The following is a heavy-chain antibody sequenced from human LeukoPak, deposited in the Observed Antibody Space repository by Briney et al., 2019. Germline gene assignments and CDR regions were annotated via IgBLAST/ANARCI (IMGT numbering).Heavy chain of an antibody. CDR3: ARDQALFFSAATGPFDY. CDR1: GFTFSSYS. CDR2: ISSSSSYI. J-gene: IGHJ4*02. Sequence: PGGSLRLSCAASGFTFSSYSMNWVRQAPGKGLEWVSSISSSSSYIYYADLVKGRFTISRDNAKNSLYLQMNSLRAEDTAVYYCARDQALFFSAATGPFDYWGQGTLVTVSS. D-gene: IGHD2-15*01. V-gene: IGHV3-21*01.